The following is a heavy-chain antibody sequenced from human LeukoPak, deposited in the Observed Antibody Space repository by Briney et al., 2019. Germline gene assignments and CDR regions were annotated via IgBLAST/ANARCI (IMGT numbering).Heavy chain of an antibody. CDR2: ISASGGDT. CDR3: AKDAAGPEY. J-gene: IGHJ4*02. V-gene: IGHV3-23*01. CDR1: GLTFSSYS. Sequence: GGSLRLSCVVSGLTFSSYSMSWVRQAPGKGLDWVSGISASGGDTWYPDYVKGRFTISRDNSKNTLFLQMSSLRVEDTAMYYCAKDAAGPEYWGQGTLVTVSS. D-gene: IGHD6-13*01.